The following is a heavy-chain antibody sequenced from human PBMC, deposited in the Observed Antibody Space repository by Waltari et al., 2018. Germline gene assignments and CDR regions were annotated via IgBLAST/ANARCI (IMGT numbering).Heavy chain of an antibody. V-gene: IGHV4-59*01. CDR2: IYYSGST. CDR1: GGSISSYY. J-gene: IGHJ5*02. CDR3: ASSRTHNWFDP. Sequence: QVQLQESGPGLVKPSETLSLTCTVSGGSISSYYWSWIRQPPGKGLEWIGYIYYSGSTNYNPSLQSRVTISVDTSKNQFSLKLSSVTAADTAVYYCASSRTHNWFDPWGQGTLVTVSS. D-gene: IGHD2-2*01.